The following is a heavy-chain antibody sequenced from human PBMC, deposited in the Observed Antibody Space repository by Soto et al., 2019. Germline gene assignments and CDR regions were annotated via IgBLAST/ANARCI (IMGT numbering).Heavy chain of an antibody. CDR1: GGSISSGGYY. CDR3: ASEGIPGGATDWFDP. V-gene: IGHV4-31*03. Sequence: QVQLQESGPGLVKPSQTLSLTCTVSGGSISSGGYYWSWIRQHPGKGLEWIGYIYYSGSTYYNPSQRSRVTISVDTSKNHVSLKLSSVTAADTAVYYCASEGIPGGATDWFDPWGQGTLVTVSS. J-gene: IGHJ5*02. CDR2: IYYSGST. D-gene: IGHD2-21*01.